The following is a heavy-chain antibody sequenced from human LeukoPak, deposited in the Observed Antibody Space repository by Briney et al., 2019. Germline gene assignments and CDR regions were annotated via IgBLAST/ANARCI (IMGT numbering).Heavy chain of an antibody. CDR1: GGSISSYY. CDR2: IYYSGST. CDR3: ASNIAGAVFDY. J-gene: IGHJ4*02. D-gene: IGHD6-13*01. V-gene: IGHV4-59*01. Sequence: PSETLSLTCTVSGGSISSYYWSWIRQPPGKGLEWIGYIYYSGSTNYNPSLKSRVTISVDTSKNQFSLKLSSVTAADTAVYYCASNIAGAVFDYWGQGTLVAASS.